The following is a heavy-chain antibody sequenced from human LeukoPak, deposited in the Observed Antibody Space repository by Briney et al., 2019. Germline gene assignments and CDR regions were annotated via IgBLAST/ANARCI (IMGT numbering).Heavy chain of an antibody. V-gene: IGHV3-7*01. CDR2: IKQDETEK. D-gene: IGHD2-8*01. CDR1: EFTFSSYW. Sequence: PGGSLRLSCAASEFTFSSYWMTWVRQAPGKGLEWVANIKQDETEKYYVDSVKGRFTISRDNAKNSLYLQMNSLRAEGTAVYYCARDGGNGLDYWGQGTLVTVSS. CDR3: ARDGGNGLDY. J-gene: IGHJ4*02.